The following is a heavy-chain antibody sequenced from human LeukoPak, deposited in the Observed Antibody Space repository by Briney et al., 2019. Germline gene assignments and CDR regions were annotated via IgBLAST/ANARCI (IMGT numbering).Heavy chain of an antibody. D-gene: IGHD5-12*01. V-gene: IGHV3-23*01. Sequence: GGSLRLSCAASGFTFSSYAMSCVRQAPGKGLEWVSAISGSGGSTYYADSVKGRFTISRDNSKNTLYLQMNSLRAEDTAVYYCANRGYSGYPFDYWGQGTLVTVSS. CDR1: GFTFSSYA. J-gene: IGHJ4*02. CDR2: ISGSGGST. CDR3: ANRGYSGYPFDY.